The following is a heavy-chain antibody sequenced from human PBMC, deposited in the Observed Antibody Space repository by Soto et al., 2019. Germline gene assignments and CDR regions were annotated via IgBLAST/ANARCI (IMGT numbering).Heavy chain of an antibody. CDR1: GFTFSTYG. D-gene: IGHD3-10*01. V-gene: IGHV3-33*01. CDR2: IWSDGSNE. Sequence: QVQLVESGGGVVQPGMSLRLSCAASGFTFSTYGVHWVRQAPGKGLEWVAVIWSDGSNEYYADSVKGRFTISRDNSKNTLCLQMDSLRTEDTAVYYCARDIMVRGRSYYGMDVWGQGTTVTVSS. J-gene: IGHJ6*02. CDR3: ARDIMVRGRSYYGMDV.